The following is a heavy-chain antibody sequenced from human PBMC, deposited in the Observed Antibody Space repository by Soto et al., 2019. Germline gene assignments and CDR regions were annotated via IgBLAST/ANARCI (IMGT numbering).Heavy chain of an antibody. J-gene: IGHJ4*02. CDR1: GFIVTSNY. D-gene: IGHD2-21*02. Sequence: PGGSLRLSCVASGFIVTSNYMSWVRQAPGKGLEWVSVISSGGNTYYADSVKGRFTISRDSSKNTLFLQMNSLRVDDTAVYYCARGADTVVTPSFDNWGQGTPVTVSS. CDR2: ISSGGNT. V-gene: IGHV3-53*05. CDR3: ARGADTVVTPSFDN.